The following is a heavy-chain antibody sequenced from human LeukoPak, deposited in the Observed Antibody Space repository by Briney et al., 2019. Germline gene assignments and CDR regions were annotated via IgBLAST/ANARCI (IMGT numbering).Heavy chain of an antibody. CDR2: IYYSGST. Sequence: PSETLSLTCTVSGGSISSSSYYWGWIRQPPGKGLEWIGSIYYSGSTYYNTSLKSRVTIPVDTSKNQFSLKLSSVTAADTAVYYCARGEGWFAPWGQGTLATVSS. J-gene: IGHJ5*02. V-gene: IGHV4-39*01. CDR3: ARGEGWFAP. CDR1: GGSISSSSYY.